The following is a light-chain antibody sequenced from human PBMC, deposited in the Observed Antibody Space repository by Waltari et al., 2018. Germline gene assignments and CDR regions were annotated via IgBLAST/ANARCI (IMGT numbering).Light chain of an antibody. Sequence: EIVLTQSPATLSLSPGERATLSCRTSQSVSYSLAWYQQKPGQTPRLLIYSASNRATGIPARFSGSGSGSDFTLTISSLEPEDFAVYYCQQRSSRPRNFGQGTKVEIK. CDR1: QSVSYS. CDR2: SAS. V-gene: IGKV3-11*01. J-gene: IGKJ1*01. CDR3: QQRSSRPRN.